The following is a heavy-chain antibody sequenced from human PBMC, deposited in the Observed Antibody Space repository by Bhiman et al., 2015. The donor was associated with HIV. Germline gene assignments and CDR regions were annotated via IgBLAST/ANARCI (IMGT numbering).Heavy chain of an antibody. V-gene: IGHV3-30*03. Sequence: QVQLVESGGGVVQPGRSLRLSCAASGFTFSSYGMHWVRQAPGKGLEWVAVVSYDGSNKYYADSVKGRFTISRDNSKNTLYLQMNSLRAEDTAVYYTGYSSSNFDYWGQGTLVTVSS. CDR3: GYSSSNFDY. J-gene: IGHJ4*02. CDR1: GFTFSSYG. D-gene: IGHD6-13*01. CDR2: VSYDGSNK.